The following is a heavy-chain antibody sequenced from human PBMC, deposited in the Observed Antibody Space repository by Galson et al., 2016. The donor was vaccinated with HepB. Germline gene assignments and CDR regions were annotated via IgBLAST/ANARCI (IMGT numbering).Heavy chain of an antibody. J-gene: IGHJ4*02. CDR2: FDPEDGET. V-gene: IGHV1-24*01. D-gene: IGHD1-26*01. CDR1: TYTLAGVS. Sequence: SVKVSCKVSTYTLAGVSMHWVRQAPGKGLEWMGTFDPEDGETLYAQGFQGRVTMTEDTSADTAYMELSSLNSECTAVYYCATGSLTVSGSFYYFAHWGQGTLVTVSS. CDR3: ATGSLTVSGSFYYFAH.